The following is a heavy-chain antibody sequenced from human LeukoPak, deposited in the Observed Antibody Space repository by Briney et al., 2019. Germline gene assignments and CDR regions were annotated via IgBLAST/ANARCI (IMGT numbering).Heavy chain of an antibody. Sequence: GGSLRLSCAASAFTFNTYAMNWVRQAPGKGLEWVSSISGSGGSTYYADSVRGRFTISRDNSKNTLYLQLNSLRAEDTAVYYCTKDKYDTLTGFTEGFDYWGQGTLVTVSS. CDR3: TKDKYDTLTGFTEGFDY. J-gene: IGHJ4*02. CDR2: ISGSGGST. V-gene: IGHV3-23*01. D-gene: IGHD3-9*01. CDR1: AFTFNTYA.